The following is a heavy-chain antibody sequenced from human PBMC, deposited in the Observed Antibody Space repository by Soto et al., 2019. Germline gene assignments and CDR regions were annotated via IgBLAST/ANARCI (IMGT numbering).Heavy chain of an antibody. V-gene: IGHV4-59*08. CDR3: ARRTPGTTCFDY. D-gene: IGHD1-1*01. CDR1: GGSISHYF. J-gene: IGHJ4*02. Sequence: QVQLQESGPGLVKPSETLSLTCTVSGGSISHYFWSWIRQPPGKGLEWIGYVSDSGSTNYSPSLRSRVSISVDTSKMQFSLNLRSVTAADTAVYYCARRTPGTTCFDYWGQGTLVIVSS. CDR2: VSDSGST.